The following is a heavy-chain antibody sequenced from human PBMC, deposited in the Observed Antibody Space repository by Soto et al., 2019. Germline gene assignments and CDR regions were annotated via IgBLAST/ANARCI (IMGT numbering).Heavy chain of an antibody. Sequence: QVQLQESGPGLVKPSETLSLTCTVSGGSISSYYWSWIRQPPGKGLEWIGYIYYSGSTNYNPSLKSRVTISVDTSKNQFSLKLSSVPAADTAVYYCARVKATATTAYFDYWGQGTLVTVSS. CDR2: IYYSGST. CDR1: GGSISSYY. J-gene: IGHJ4*02. V-gene: IGHV4-59*01. D-gene: IGHD4-17*01. CDR3: ARVKATATTAYFDY.